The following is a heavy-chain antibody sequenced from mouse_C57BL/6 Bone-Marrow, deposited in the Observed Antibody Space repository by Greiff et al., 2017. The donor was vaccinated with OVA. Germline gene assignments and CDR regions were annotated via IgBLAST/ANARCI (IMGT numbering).Heavy chain of an antibody. D-gene: IGHD2-5*01. CDR1: GFNIKDYY. CDR2: IDPEDGET. CDR3: ATLGYSNPEYDAMDY. J-gene: IGHJ4*01. V-gene: IGHV14-2*01. Sequence: EVKLVESGAELVKPGASVKLSCTASGFNIKDYYMHWVKQRTEQGLEWIGRIDPEDGETKYAPKFQGKATITADTSSNTAYLQLSSLPSEDTAVYYCATLGYSNPEYDAMDYWGQGTSVTVSS.